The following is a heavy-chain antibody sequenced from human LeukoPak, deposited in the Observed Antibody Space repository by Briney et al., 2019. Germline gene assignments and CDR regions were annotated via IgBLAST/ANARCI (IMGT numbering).Heavy chain of an antibody. D-gene: IGHD2-2*01. CDR2: IYYSGST. Sequence: SQTLSLTCTVPGGSISSGGYYWSWIRQHPGKGLEWIGYIYYSGSTYYNPSLKSRVTISVDTSKNQFSLKLSSVTAADTAVYYCARADSDIVVVPAAIHFDYWGQGTLVTVSS. CDR3: ARADSDIVVVPAAIHFDY. CDR1: GGSISSGGYY. J-gene: IGHJ4*02. V-gene: IGHV4-31*03.